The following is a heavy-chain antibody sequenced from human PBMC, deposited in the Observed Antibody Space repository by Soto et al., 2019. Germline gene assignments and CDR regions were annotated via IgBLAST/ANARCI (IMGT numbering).Heavy chain of an antibody. CDR3: ASRXXXTSVDX. J-gene: IGHJ4*02. Sequence: SETLSLTCAVSGGSFTSNNWWTWVRQPPGQGLECIGEIYRTGSTNYNPSLKSRVTISLDKSENQFSLKVTSLTAADTAVYYCASRXXXTSVDXWXQGTLVTVS. CDR2: IYRTGST. D-gene: IGHD1-26*01. V-gene: IGHV4-4*02. CDR1: GGSFTSNNW.